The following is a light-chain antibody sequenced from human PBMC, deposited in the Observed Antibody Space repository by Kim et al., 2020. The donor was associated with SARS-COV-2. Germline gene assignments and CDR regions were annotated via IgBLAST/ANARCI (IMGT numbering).Light chain of an antibody. CDR1: DSGRKD. Sequence: APEETAGITCGGNDSGRKDVEWYHKKREGEPVMVIYYGNDRRSGGPQQGSGGNSGGKTALTTSRVEDGDDADDYCRVWDSSSDHWVFGGGTQLTVL. J-gene: IGLJ3*02. CDR3: RVWDSSSDHWV. CDR2: YGN. V-gene: IGLV3-21*04.